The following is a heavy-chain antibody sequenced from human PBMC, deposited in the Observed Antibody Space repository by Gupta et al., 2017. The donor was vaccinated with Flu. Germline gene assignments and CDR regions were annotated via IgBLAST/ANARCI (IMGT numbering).Heavy chain of an antibody. V-gene: IGHV3-7*01. Sequence: EVQLVESGGGLVQPGGSLRLSCAASSFTFSRYWMAWVRQAPGKGLEWVANIKEDGTERYYVESVRGRFTISRDNANNSLYLQMNSLRVDDTAIYYCSRHGSHHFAYWGQGALVTVSS. CDR2: IKEDGTER. CDR1: SFTFSRYW. D-gene: IGHD5-24*01. J-gene: IGHJ4*02. CDR3: SRHGSHHFAY.